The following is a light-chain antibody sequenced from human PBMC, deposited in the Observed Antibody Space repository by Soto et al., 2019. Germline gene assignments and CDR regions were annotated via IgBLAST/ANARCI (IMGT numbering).Light chain of an antibody. CDR2: YDD. Sequence: QLVLTQPPSVSEAPRQRVTISCSGSSSNIGNNAVNWYQQLPGKAPKLLIYYDDLLSSGVSDRFSGSKSGTSASLAISGLQSEDEADYYCAAWDDSLNGHVFGGGTKVTVL. CDR1: SSNIGNNA. J-gene: IGLJ3*02. CDR3: AAWDDSLNGHV. V-gene: IGLV1-36*01.